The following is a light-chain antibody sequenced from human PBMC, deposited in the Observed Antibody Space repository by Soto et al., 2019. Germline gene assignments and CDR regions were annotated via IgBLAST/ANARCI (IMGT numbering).Light chain of an antibody. CDR1: QSISSW. Sequence: DIQMTQSPSTLSASVGDRVTITCRASQSISSWLAWHQQKPGKAPKLLIYGASNLASGVSSKFSGSGSGTEFTLTISPMQNDDFATYYCQQYDTYPVTLGGGTKVDSK. CDR2: GAS. J-gene: IGKJ4*01. CDR3: QQYDTYPVT. V-gene: IGKV1-5*01.